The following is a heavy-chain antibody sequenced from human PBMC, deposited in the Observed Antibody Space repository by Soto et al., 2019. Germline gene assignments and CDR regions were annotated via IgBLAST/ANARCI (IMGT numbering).Heavy chain of an antibody. Sequence: QPGGSLRLSCAASGFTFGNYWMNWVRQAPGKGLEWVANIKQDGSEKYYVDSVKGRFTISRDNAKNSLYLQMNSLRAEDTAVYYCARTPPLNAGPNPDYWGQGTLVTVSS. CDR2: IKQDGSEK. J-gene: IGHJ4*02. CDR3: ARTPPLNAGPNPDY. CDR1: GFTFGNYW. D-gene: IGHD2-15*01. V-gene: IGHV3-7*03.